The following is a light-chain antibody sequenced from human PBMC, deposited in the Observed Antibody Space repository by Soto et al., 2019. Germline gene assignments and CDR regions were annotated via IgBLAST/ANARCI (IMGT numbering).Light chain of an antibody. Sequence: DIQITQSPSTLSASVGARVTMTCRASQSVSNWLAWYQQKPGKAPKLLIYDASTLEDGVPSRFSGSGSGTEFTLSISSLQPDDYATYYCQQYTSYWTFGQGPKVEIK. CDR1: QSVSNW. CDR3: QQYTSYWT. CDR2: DAS. V-gene: IGKV1-5*01. J-gene: IGKJ1*01.